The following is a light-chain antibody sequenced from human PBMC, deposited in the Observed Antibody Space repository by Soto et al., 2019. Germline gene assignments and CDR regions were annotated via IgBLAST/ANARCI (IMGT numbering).Light chain of an antibody. CDR3: YQHETSPPT. CDR1: QTVNSPY. V-gene: IGKV3-20*01. J-gene: IGKJ3*01. Sequence: ELVVTQSPGTLSLSPGERGTLSCRTSQTVNSPYLAWYQQKPGQAPRLLISGASTRATGIPDRFSGSGSGTEFTLTISRLESEDFAVYYCYQHETSPPTFGPGTKVDVK. CDR2: GAS.